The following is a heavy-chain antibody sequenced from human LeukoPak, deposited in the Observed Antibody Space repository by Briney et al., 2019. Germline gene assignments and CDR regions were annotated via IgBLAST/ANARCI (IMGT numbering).Heavy chain of an antibody. V-gene: IGHV1-2*06. J-gene: IGHJ5*02. CDR2: INSNGGGT. CDR3: ARDYGPYPGCSWFDP. Sequence: ASVKVSYKASSYTFTGYYIHWVRQAPGQGLEWLERINSNGGGTSYAQKFQGRVTMTRDTSISTAYMELDRLTSDDTAVYYCARDYGPYPGCSWFDPWGQGTLVTVSS. D-gene: IGHD2-21*01. CDR1: SYTFTGYY.